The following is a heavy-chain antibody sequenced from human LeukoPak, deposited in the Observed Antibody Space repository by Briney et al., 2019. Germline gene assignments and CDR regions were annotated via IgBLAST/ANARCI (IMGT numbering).Heavy chain of an antibody. D-gene: IGHD5-12*01. CDR1: GFTVSSNY. CDR3: ARCGSYSGYDLVAFDI. Sequence: QPGGSLRLSCAASGFTVSSNYMSWVRQAPGKGLEWVSVIYSGGSTYYADSVKGRFTISRDNSKNTLYLQMNSLRAEDTAVYYCARCGSYSGYDLVAFDIWGQGTMVTVSS. CDR2: IYSGGST. J-gene: IGHJ3*02. V-gene: IGHV3-66*01.